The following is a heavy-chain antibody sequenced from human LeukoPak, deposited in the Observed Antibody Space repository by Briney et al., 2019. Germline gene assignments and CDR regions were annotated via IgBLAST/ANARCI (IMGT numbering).Heavy chain of an antibody. Sequence: SETLSLTCTVSGGSISSSSYYWSWIRQPAGKGLEWIGRKYTSGSTNYNPSLKSRVTISVDKSKNQFSLKLSSVTAADTAVYYCAREKTYYYDSSGYYQRNYFDYWGQGTLVTVSS. CDR3: AREKTYYYDSSGYYQRNYFDY. V-gene: IGHV4-61*02. CDR2: KYTSGST. D-gene: IGHD3-22*01. J-gene: IGHJ4*02. CDR1: GGSISSSSYY.